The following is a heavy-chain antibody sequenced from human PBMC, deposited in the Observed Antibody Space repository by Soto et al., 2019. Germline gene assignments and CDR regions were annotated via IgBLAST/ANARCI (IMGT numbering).Heavy chain of an antibody. CDR2: ISNNGNTI. CDR1: GFTFSSYE. D-gene: IGHD2-15*01. J-gene: IGHJ4*02. CDR3: ASGYCSGTSCYIINYFDY. Sequence: PXGSLRLSCAASGFTFSSYEMNWVRQAPGKGLEWVSYISNNGNTIYYADSVKGRFTISRDNAKNSLYLQMNSLRAEDTAVYYCASGYCSGTSCYIINYFDYWGQGALVTVSS. V-gene: IGHV3-48*03.